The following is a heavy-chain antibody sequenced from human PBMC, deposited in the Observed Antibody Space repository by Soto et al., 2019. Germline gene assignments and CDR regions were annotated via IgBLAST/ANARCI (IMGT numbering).Heavy chain of an antibody. CDR1: GFTFSNAW. D-gene: IGHD4-17*01. Sequence: PGGSLRLSCAASGFTFSNAWMNWVRQAPGKGLEWVGRIKSKTDGGTTDYAAPVKGRFTISRDDSKNTLYLQMNSLKTEDTAVYYCTTDRMVYARDYGDYGQFDYWGQGTLVTVSS. CDR3: TTDRMVYARDYGDYGQFDY. J-gene: IGHJ4*02. CDR2: IKSKTDGGTT. V-gene: IGHV3-15*07.